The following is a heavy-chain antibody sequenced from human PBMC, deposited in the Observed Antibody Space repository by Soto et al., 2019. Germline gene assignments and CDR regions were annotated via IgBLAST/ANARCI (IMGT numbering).Heavy chain of an antibody. V-gene: IGHV4-30-2*01. Sequence: SETLSLTCAVSGGSIRSGGYSWSWIRQPPGKGLEWIGYIYHSGSTYYNPSLKSRVTISVDRSKNQFSLKLSSVTAADTAVYYCARVPGSWGQGTLVTVSS. CDR1: GGSIRSGGYS. D-gene: IGHD7-27*01. J-gene: IGHJ5*02. CDR2: IYHSGST. CDR3: ARVPGS.